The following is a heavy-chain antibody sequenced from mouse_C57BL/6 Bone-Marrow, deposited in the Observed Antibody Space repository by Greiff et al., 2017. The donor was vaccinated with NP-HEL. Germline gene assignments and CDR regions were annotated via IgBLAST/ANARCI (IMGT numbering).Heavy chain of an antibody. CDR3: ALSWLLWFAY. CDR2: IYPGSGNT. V-gene: IGHV1-76*01. D-gene: IGHD2-3*01. CDR1: GYTFTDYY. J-gene: IGHJ3*01. Sequence: QVQLQQSGAELVRPGASVKLSCKASGYTFTDYYINWVKQRPGQGLEWIARIYPGSGNTYYNEKFKGKATLTAEKSSSTAYMQLSSLTSEDSAVYFCALSWLLWFAYWGQGTLVTVSA.